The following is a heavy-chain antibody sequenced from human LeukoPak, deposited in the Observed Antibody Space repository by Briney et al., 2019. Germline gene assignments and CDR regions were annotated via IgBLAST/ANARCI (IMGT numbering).Heavy chain of an antibody. J-gene: IGHJ3*02. CDR1: GYTFTSYG. Sequence: GASVTVSCKASGYTFTSYGISWVRQAPGQGLEWMGWISAYNGNTNYAQKLQGRVTMTTDTSTSTAYMELRSLRSDDTAVYYCARDGYYYDSSPAPDAFDIWGQGTMVTVSS. CDR2: ISAYNGNT. CDR3: ARDGYYYDSSPAPDAFDI. V-gene: IGHV1-18*01. D-gene: IGHD3-22*01.